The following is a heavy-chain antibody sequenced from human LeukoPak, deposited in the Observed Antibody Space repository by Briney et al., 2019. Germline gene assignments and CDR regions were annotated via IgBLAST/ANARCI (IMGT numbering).Heavy chain of an antibody. D-gene: IGHD4/OR15-4a*01. Sequence: TGGSLRLSCAASGFIFSGYSMHWVRQAPGKGLDWVAVISNDGKKEYYAESVKGRFTISRDSPKNTLNLQMSSLRAEDTAVYFCVRGGANPNFAYMDVWGEGTTVTVSS. CDR3: VRGGANPNFAYMDV. V-gene: IGHV3-30*04. CDR1: GFIFSGYS. CDR2: ISNDGKKE. J-gene: IGHJ6*03.